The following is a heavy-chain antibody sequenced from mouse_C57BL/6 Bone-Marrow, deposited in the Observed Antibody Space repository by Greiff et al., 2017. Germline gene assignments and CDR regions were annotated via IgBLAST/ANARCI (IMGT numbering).Heavy chain of an antibody. CDR2: IFPGSGST. V-gene: IGHV1-75*01. CDR3: ARLLWLRRGRFDY. CDR1: GYTFTDYY. D-gene: IGHD2-2*01. Sequence: VQLQQSGPELVKPGASVKISCKASGYTFTDYYINWVKQRPGQGLEWIGWIFPGSGSTYYNEKFKGKATLTVDKSSSTAYMLLSSLTSEDSAVYFCARLLWLRRGRFDYWGQGTTLTVSS. J-gene: IGHJ2*01.